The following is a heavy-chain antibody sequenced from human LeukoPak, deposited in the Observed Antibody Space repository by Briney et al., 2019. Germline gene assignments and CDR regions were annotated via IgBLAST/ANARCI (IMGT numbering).Heavy chain of an antibody. V-gene: IGHV5-51*01. Sequence: GESLEISREASGYTFSNQWIGWVRQMPGKGLEWMGIIYPGDSDTRYNPSFQGQVTISVDKSITTTYLQWSSLKASDTAMYYCARTGYHYGSGSHYAFDIWGQGTMVTVSS. J-gene: IGHJ3*02. D-gene: IGHD3-10*01. CDR2: IYPGDSDT. CDR3: ARTGYHYGSGSHYAFDI. CDR1: GYTFSNQW.